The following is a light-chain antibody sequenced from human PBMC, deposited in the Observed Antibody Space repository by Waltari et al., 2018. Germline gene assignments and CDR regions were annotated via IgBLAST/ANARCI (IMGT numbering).Light chain of an antibody. J-gene: IGLJ2*01. CDR2: DVS. Sequence: QSALTQPASVSGSPGQSITIPCTGTSSDVGHYNYVSWYQQHPGKAPKLMIYDVSNRPSGVSIRFSGSKSGNTASLSISGLLAEDEADYYCSSYTSYSTPVVFGGGTKLTVL. CDR1: SSDVGHYNY. V-gene: IGLV2-14*03. CDR3: SSYTSYSTPVV.